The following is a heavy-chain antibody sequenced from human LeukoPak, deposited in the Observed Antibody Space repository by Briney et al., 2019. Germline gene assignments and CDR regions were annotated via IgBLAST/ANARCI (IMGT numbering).Heavy chain of an antibody. V-gene: IGHV4-34*01. CDR1: GGSFSGYY. CDR3: ARGPDVNRAFDI. J-gene: IGHJ3*02. CDR2: INHSGST. Sequence: KPSETLSLTCAVYGGSFSGYYWSWIRQPPGKGLEWIGEINHSGSTNYNPSLKSRVTISVDMSKNQFSLKLSSVTAADTTVYYCARGPDVNRAFDIWGQGTMVTVSS.